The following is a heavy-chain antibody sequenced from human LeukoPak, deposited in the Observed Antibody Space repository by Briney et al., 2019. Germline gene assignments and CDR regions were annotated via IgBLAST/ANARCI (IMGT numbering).Heavy chain of an antibody. Sequence: GRSLRLSCAPSGFTFDDYAMHWVRQAPGKGLGWVSGISWNSASIGYADSVKGRFTNSRDNAKNSLYLQMNSLRAEDTALYYCAKDLSRAGYYDSSNIVGYFDYWGQGTLVTVSS. D-gene: IGHD3-22*01. CDR2: ISWNSASI. J-gene: IGHJ4*02. CDR1: GFTFDDYA. V-gene: IGHV3-9*01. CDR3: AKDLSRAGYYDSSNIVGYFDY.